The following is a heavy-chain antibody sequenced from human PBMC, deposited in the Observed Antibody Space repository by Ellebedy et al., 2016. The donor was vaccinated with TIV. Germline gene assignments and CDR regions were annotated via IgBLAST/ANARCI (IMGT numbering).Heavy chain of an antibody. J-gene: IGHJ4*02. CDR3: AKAMYNWNDAFDS. V-gene: IGHV3-30*04. D-gene: IGHD1-20*01. Sequence: GESLKISCAGSGFTFSTYAMHWVRQAPGKGLAWVSFISHDGKKTDIADSVKGRFIISRDNSKNTLYLQMNSLRAEDAAEYYCAKAMYNWNDAFDSWGQGTLVTVSS. CDR2: ISHDGKKT. CDR1: GFTFSTYA.